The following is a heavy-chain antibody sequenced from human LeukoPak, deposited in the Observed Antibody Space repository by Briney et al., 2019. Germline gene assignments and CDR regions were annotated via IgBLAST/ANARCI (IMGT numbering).Heavy chain of an antibody. D-gene: IGHD4-11*01. CDR3: ARQLRDSNLYNWFDP. V-gene: IGHV4-39*01. J-gene: IGHJ5*02. CDR2: MYYSGST. CDR1: GGSISSSSYY. Sequence: PSETLSLTCTVYGGSISSSSYYWGWIRQPPGKRLEWIGSMYYSGSTYYNPSLKSRVTISVDTSKNQFSLKLSSVTAADTAVYYCARQLRDSNLYNWFDPWGQGTLVTVSS.